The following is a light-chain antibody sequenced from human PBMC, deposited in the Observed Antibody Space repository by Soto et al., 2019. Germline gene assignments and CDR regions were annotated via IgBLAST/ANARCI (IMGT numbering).Light chain of an antibody. V-gene: IGLV1-51*01. CDR3: ISFTSSSTFV. Sequence: QSVLTQPPSVSAAPGQKVTISCSGSSSNIGGNSVSWYQQLPGTAPKLLIYDDNKRPSGVSNRFSGSKSGNTASLTISGLQAEDEADYYCISFTSSSTFVFRTGTKVTVL. CDR2: DDN. CDR1: SSNIGGNS. J-gene: IGLJ1*01.